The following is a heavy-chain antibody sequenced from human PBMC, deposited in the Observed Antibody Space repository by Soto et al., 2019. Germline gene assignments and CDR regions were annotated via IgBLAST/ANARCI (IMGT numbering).Heavy chain of an antibody. CDR3: AREADYDSSGYYYFY. CDR2: IIPIFGTA. CDR1: GGTFSSYT. D-gene: IGHD3-22*01. V-gene: IGHV1-69*13. J-gene: IGHJ4*02. Sequence: SVKVSCKTSGGTFSSYTISWVRQAPGQGLEWMGGIIPIFGTANYAQKFQGRATITADESTRTAYMELSSLRSEDTAVYYCAREADYDSSGYYYFYWGQGTLVTVSS.